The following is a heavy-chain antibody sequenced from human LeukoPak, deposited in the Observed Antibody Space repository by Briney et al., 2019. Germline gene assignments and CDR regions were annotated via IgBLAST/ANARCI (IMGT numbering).Heavy chain of an antibody. CDR3: ARTINYSSDWYGVFDI. Sequence: PSETLSLTCTVSGDSISGSSYYWGWIRQPPGKGLEWIGEIYFSGSTNYNPSLKSRVILSVDKSKNQFSLNLSSVTAADTAVYYCARTINYSSDWYGVFDIWGQGTMVTVSS. J-gene: IGHJ3*02. CDR2: IYFSGST. CDR1: GDSISGSSYY. D-gene: IGHD6-19*01. V-gene: IGHV4-39*07.